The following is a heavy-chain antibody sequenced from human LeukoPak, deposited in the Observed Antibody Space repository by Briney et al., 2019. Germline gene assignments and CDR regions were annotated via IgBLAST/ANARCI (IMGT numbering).Heavy chain of an antibody. J-gene: IGHJ5*02. CDR2: INPNSGGT. V-gene: IGHV1-2*02. CDR3: ARSRLGYSNWFDP. Sequence: ASVKVSCKASGYTFTGYYMHWVRQAPGQGLELMGWINPNSGGTNYAQKFQGRVTMTRDTSISTAYMELSRLRSDDTAVYYCARSRLGYSNWFDPWGQGTLVTVSS. CDR1: GYTFTGYY. D-gene: IGHD4-11*01.